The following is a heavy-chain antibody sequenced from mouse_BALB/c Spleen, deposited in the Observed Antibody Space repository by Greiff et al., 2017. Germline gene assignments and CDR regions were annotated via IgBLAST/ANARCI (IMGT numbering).Heavy chain of an antibody. V-gene: IGHV1-87*01. CDR2: IYPGDGDT. CDR3: AREYGNYEYYFDY. J-gene: IGHJ2*01. D-gene: IGHD2-10*02. CDR1: GYTFTSYW. Sequence: QVQLKQSGAELARPGASVKLSCKASGYTFTSYWMQWVKQRPGQGLEWIGAIYPGDGDTRYTQKFKGKATLTADKSSSTAYMQLSSLASEDSAVYYCAREYGNYEYYFDYWGQGTTLTVSS.